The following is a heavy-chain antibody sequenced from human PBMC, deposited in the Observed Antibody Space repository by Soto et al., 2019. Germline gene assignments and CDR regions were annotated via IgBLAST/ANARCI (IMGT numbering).Heavy chain of an antibody. D-gene: IGHD3-3*01. CDR2: IYYSGST. CDR3: ARTSPVLRFLEWSDYGMDV. Sequence: SETLSLTCTVSGGSISSGDYYWSWIRQPPGKGLEWIGYIYYSGSTYYNPSLKSRVTISVDTSKNQFSLKLSSVTAADTAVYYCARTSPVLRFLEWSDYGMDVWGQGXTVTVSS. V-gene: IGHV4-30-4*01. J-gene: IGHJ6*02. CDR1: GGSISSGDYY.